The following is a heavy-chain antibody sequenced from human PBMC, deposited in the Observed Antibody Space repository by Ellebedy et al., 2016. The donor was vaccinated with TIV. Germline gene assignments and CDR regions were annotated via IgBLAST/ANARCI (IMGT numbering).Heavy chain of an antibody. D-gene: IGHD3-10*01. CDR2: ISGSGGST. CDR1: GFTFSSYA. J-gene: IGHJ5*02. V-gene: IGHV3-23*01. Sequence: PGGSLRLSCAASGFTFSSYAMSWVRQAPGKGLEWVSAISGSGGSTYYADSVKGRFTISRDNSKNTLYLQMNSLRAEDTAVYYCAKDPLPVEVRGVIMGNWFDPWGQGTLVTVSS. CDR3: AKDPLPVEVRGVIMGNWFDP.